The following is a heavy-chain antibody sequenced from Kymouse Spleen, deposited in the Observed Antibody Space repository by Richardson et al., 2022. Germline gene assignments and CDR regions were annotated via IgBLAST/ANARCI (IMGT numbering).Heavy chain of an antibody. CDR1: GGSISSSSYY. Sequence: QLQLQESGPGLVKPSETLSLTCTVSGGSISSSSYYWGWIRQPPGKGLEWIGSIYYSGSTYYNPSLKSRVTISVDTSKNQFSLKLSSVTAADTAVYYCARQRCSSTSCYDYYYGMDVWGQGTTVTVSS. CDR3: ARQRCSSTSCYDYYYGMDV. CDR2: IYYSGST. J-gene: IGHJ6*02. D-gene: IGHD2-2*02. V-gene: IGHV4-39*01.